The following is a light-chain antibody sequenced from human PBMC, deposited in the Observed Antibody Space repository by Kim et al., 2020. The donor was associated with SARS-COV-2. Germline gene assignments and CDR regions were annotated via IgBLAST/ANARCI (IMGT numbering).Light chain of an antibody. CDR2: DAS. CDR3: QQYDHLPYT. J-gene: IGKJ2*01. Sequence: STSVGDTVTNTCQASQDIGDYLNWYQQKPGKAPNLLIHDASILQTVVPPRFSGGGSGTHFTFTIGSLQPEDIATYFCQQYDHLPYTFGQGTKLEI. V-gene: IGKV1-33*01. CDR1: QDIGDY.